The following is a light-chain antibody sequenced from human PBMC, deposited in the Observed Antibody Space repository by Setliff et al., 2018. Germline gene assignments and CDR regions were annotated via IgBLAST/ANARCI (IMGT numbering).Light chain of an antibody. V-gene: IGKV1-5*03. CDR2: EAS. CDR1: QNIRSW. J-gene: IGKJ1*01. CDR3: QQYNTYWT. Sequence: DIQMTQSPSTLSASVGDRVTITCRASQNIRSWLAWYQQKPGKAPKLLIYEASNLESGVPSRFSGSESGTEFTLTISSLQPDDFATYYCQQYNTYWTFGQGTKVDIK.